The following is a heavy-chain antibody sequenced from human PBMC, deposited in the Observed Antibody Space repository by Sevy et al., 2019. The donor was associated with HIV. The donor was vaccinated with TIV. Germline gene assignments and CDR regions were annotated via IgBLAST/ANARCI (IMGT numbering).Heavy chain of an antibody. V-gene: IGHV3-7*03. J-gene: IGHJ4*02. D-gene: IGHD3-10*01. CDR3: ARDGQFISIVRGVNGLDY. CDR2: IKQDGSEK. Sequence: GGSLRLSCAASGFTFSSYWMSWVRQAPGKELEWVANIKQDGSEKYYVDSVKGRFTISRDNAKNSLYLQMNSLRAEDTAVYYCARDGQFISIVRGVNGLDYWGQGTLVTVSS. CDR1: GFTFSSYW.